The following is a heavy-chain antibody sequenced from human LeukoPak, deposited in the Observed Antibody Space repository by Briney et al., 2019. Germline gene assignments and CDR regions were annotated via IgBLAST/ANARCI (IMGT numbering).Heavy chain of an antibody. Sequence: GGSLRLSWGGSGFRFSTYVLKWVRQAPGEGVEGVSSLSHSGGSAYYTVSVKGRFTISRDNSKNTLYLHMNSLRVGDTAVYFCAKLGFLTGSFDSWGQGTLVSVSS. J-gene: IGHJ4*02. CDR3: AKLGFLTGSFDS. D-gene: IGHD3-9*01. CDR1: GFRFSTYV. V-gene: IGHV3-23*01. CDR2: LSHSGGSA.